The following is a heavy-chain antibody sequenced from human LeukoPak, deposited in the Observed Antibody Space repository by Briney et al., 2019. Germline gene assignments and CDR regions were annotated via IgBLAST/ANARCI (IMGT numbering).Heavy chain of an antibody. CDR2: IKSKTDGGTT. CDR1: EFTFNNAW. CDR3: TTVGSSNWYADY. D-gene: IGHD6-13*01. V-gene: IGHV3-15*01. J-gene: IGHJ4*02. Sequence: GGSLRLSCAASEFTFNNAWMSRVRQAPGKGLEWVGRIKSKTDGGTTEYAAPVKGRFIISRDDSKNTLYVQMNSLKTEDTAVYYCTTVGSSNWYADYWGQGTLVTVSS.